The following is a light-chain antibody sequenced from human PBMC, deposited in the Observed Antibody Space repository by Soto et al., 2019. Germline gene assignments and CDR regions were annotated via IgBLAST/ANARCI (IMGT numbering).Light chain of an antibody. CDR1: SSDVGGYNY. CDR2: EVS. V-gene: IGLV2-14*01. J-gene: IGLJ1*01. Sequence: QSALTQPASVSGSPGQSITISCTGTSSDVGGYNYVSWSQQHPGKAPQLMIYEVSNRPSGVSNRFSGSKSGNTASLTTSGLQAEDEADYYCSSYTSSSTYVFGTGTKVTAL. CDR3: SSYTSSSTYV.